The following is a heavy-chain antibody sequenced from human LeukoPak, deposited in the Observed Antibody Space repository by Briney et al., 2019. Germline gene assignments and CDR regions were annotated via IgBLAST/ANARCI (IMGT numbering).Heavy chain of an antibody. V-gene: IGHV3-33*06. Sequence: PGRSLRLSCAASGFTFSSYGMHWVRQAPGKGLEWVAVIWYDGSNKYYADSVKGRFTISRDNSKNTLYLQMNSLRAEDTAVYYCAKDLGCSGGSCYSGLGGIDPWGQGTLVTVSS. CDR2: IWYDGSNK. D-gene: IGHD2-15*01. J-gene: IGHJ5*02. CDR3: AKDLGCSGGSCYSGLGGIDP. CDR1: GFTFSSYG.